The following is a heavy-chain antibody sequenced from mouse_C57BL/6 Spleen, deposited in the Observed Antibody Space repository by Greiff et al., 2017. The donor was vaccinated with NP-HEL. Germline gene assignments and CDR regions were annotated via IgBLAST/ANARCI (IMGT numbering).Heavy chain of an antibody. V-gene: IGHV1-53*01. Sequence: QVQLQQPGTELVKPGASVKLSCKASGYTFTSYWMHWVKQRPGQGLEWIGNINPSNGGTNYNEKFKSKATLTVDKSSSTAYMQLSSLTSEDSAVYYSTRTYYSNSPQYFDVWGTGTTVTVSS. CDR1: GYTFTSYW. J-gene: IGHJ1*03. CDR2: INPSNGGT. D-gene: IGHD2-5*01. CDR3: TRTYYSNSPQYFDV.